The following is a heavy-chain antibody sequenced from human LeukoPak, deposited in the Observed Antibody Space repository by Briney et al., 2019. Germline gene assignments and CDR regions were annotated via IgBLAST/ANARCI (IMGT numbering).Heavy chain of an antibody. CDR1: GFYFGGHA. V-gene: IGHV3-48*04. D-gene: IGHD1-1*01. Sequence: GGSLRLSCVASGFYFGGHAMHWLRQAPGKGLEWVAYITYGSDTIFYADSVKGRFTISRDNAKNSLYLQMNSLRAEDTAVYYCAKTGTPWYYFDYWGQGTLVTVSS. CDR2: ITYGSDTI. CDR3: AKTGTPWYYFDY. J-gene: IGHJ4*02.